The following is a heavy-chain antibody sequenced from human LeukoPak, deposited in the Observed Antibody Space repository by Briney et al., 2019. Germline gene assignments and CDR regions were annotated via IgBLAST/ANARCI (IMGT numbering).Heavy chain of an antibody. J-gene: IGHJ5*02. V-gene: IGHV4-61*08. Sequence: SETLSLTRTVSGGSVSSSGYSWNWIRQPPGKTLEWIGYTYYSGRTNYNLSLKSRVTISLDTSKNQFSLRLTSVTAADTAVYYCALRRLTSAQIIEDNWFDPWGQGTLVTVSS. CDR3: ALRRLTSAQIIEDNWFDP. CDR1: GGSVSSSGYS. CDR2: TYYSGRT. D-gene: IGHD2/OR15-2a*01.